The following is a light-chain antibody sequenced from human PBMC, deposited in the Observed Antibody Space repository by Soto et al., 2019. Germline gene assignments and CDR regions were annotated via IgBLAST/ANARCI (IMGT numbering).Light chain of an antibody. Sequence: DIVMTQSPATLSVSPGDRVTLSCRGSQTVSNKLALYQQMPCQAPRPLLSSASTRATGVPGRFTGSGSGTDFTLTIRSLQSEDFAVYYCQHYYKWPPTFGQGTKVEI. V-gene: IGKV3-15*01. CDR2: SAS. J-gene: IGKJ1*01. CDR3: QHYYKWPPT. CDR1: QTVSNK.